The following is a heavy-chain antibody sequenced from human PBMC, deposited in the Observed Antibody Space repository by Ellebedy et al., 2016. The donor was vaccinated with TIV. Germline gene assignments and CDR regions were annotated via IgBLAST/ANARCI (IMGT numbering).Heavy chain of an antibody. CDR2: INPDSGGT. CDR1: GYTFTAYY. D-gene: IGHD4/OR15-4a*01. Sequence: ASVKVSCKASGYTFTAYYMHWVRQAPGQGLEWMGWINPDSGGTNFAQKFQGRVTMTRDTSVNTAYMELSRLQSDDPALYYCARVLRATSGMDVWGQGTTVTVS. J-gene: IGHJ6*02. CDR3: ARVLRATSGMDV. V-gene: IGHV1-2*02.